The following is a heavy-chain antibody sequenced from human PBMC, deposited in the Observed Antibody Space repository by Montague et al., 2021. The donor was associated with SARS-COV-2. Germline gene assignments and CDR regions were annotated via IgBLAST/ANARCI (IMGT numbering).Heavy chain of an antibody. Sequence: SLRLSCAASGFTFSSYAMHWVRQAPGKGLEWVTVISYDGSNKYYADSVKGRFTISRDNSKNTLYLQMNSLRAEDTAVYYCARDSDEYGDWGAQSFDYWGQGTLVTVSS. D-gene: IGHD4-17*01. CDR2: ISYDGSNK. CDR1: GFTFSSYA. CDR3: ARDSDEYGDWGAQSFDY. J-gene: IGHJ4*02. V-gene: IGHV3-30*04.